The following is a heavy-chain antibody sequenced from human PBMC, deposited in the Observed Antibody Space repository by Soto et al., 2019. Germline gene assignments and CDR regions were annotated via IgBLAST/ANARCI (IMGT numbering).Heavy chain of an antibody. J-gene: IGHJ6*02. V-gene: IGHV4-39*01. D-gene: IGHD6-19*01. CDR2: IYYSGST. Sequence: SETLSLNCPVSGGSISSSSYYWGWIRQPPGKGLEWIGSIYYSGSTYYNPSLKSRVTISVDTSKNQFSLKLSSVTAADTAVYYCARLEGAVADYYYYGMDVWGQGTTVTVSS. CDR1: GGSISSSSYY. CDR3: ARLEGAVADYYYYGMDV.